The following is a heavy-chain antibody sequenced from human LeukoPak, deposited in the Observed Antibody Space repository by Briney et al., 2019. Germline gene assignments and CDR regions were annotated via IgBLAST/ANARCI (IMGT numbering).Heavy chain of an antibody. V-gene: IGHV4-61*02. D-gene: IGHD3-22*01. CDR2: IYTSGST. J-gene: IGHJ4*02. CDR3: ARTAGDYYDSSGYEE. Sequence: PSETLSLTCTVSGGSISSSSYYWGWIRQPPGKGLEWIGRIYTSGSTNYNPSLKSRVTISVDTSKNQFSLKLSSVTAADTAVYYCARTAGDYYDSSGYEEWGQGTLVTVSS. CDR1: GGSISSSSYY.